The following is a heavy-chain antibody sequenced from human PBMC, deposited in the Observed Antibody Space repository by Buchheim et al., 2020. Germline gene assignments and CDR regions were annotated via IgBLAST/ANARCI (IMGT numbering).Heavy chain of an antibody. CDR3: AKEDTSD. V-gene: IGHV3-23*04. D-gene: IGHD2-2*01. Sequence: EVQLVESGGGLVQPGGSLRLSCAASGFTFTNYAMSWLRQAPGRGLEWVLSISGSGGTIDYTDSVKGRFTISRDNSGNMVYLQMNSLRAEDTAVYYCAKEDTSDWGQGTL. J-gene: IGHJ4*02. CDR2: ISGSGGTI. CDR1: GFTFTNYA.